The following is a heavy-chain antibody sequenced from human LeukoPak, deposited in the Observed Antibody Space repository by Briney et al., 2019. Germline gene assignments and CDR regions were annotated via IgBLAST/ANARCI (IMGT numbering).Heavy chain of an antibody. CDR3: ARDLLRWGSNEGY. D-gene: IGHD4-23*01. Sequence: GGSLRLSCAASGFTFSSYGMHWVRQAPGKGLEWVAVISYGGSNKYYADSVKGRFTISRDNAKNSLYLQMNSLRAEDTALYYCARDLLRWGSNEGYWGRGTLVTVSS. V-gene: IGHV3-30*03. J-gene: IGHJ4*02. CDR1: GFTFSSYG. CDR2: ISYGGSNK.